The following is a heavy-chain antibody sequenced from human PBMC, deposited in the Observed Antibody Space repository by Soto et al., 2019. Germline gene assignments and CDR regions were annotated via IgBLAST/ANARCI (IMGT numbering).Heavy chain of an antibody. D-gene: IGHD1-1*01. Sequence: PSETLSLTCAVYGGSFSGYYWNWIRQPPGKGLEWIGEINHSGSTNYNPSLKSRVTISVDTSKNQFSLKLSSVTAAGTAVYFCTRGPSLEAFLDYWGQGTLVTVSS. CDR1: GGSFSGYY. CDR3: TRGPSLEAFLDY. CDR2: INHSGST. V-gene: IGHV4-34*01. J-gene: IGHJ4*02.